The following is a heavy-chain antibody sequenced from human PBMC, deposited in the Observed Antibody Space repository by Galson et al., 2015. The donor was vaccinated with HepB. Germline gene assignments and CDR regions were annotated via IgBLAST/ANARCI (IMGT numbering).Heavy chain of an antibody. CDR2: ISYDGSNK. CDR3: AKGYYYDSSGYYPSAEYFDY. CDR1: GFTFSSYG. J-gene: IGHJ4*02. V-gene: IGHV3-30*18. D-gene: IGHD3-22*01. Sequence: SLRLSCAASGFTFSSYGMHWVRQAPGKGLEWVAVISYDGSNKYYADSVKGRFTISRDNSKNTLYLQMNSLRAEDTAVYYCAKGYYYDSSGYYPSAEYFDYWGQGTLVTVSS.